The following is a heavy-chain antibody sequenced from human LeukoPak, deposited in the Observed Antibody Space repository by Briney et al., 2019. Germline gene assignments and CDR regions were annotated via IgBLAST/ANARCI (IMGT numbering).Heavy chain of an antibody. D-gene: IGHD3-22*01. CDR1: GFTFSSYE. J-gene: IGHJ4*02. CDR3: ARESMIVVGAHDY. Sequence: GGSLRLSCAASGFTFSSYEMNWVRQAPGKGLEWVSYISSSGSTIYYADSVKGRFTISRDNAKNSLYLRMNSLRAEDTAVYYCARESMIVVGAHDYWGQGTLVTVSS. CDR2: ISSSGSTI. V-gene: IGHV3-48*03.